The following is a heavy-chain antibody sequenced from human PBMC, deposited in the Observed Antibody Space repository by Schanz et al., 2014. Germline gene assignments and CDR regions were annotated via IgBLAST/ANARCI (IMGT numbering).Heavy chain of an antibody. D-gene: IGHD4-17*01. CDR1: GFTFSSYA. CDR3: VRDTDYHFDY. J-gene: IGHJ4*02. Sequence: VQLVESGGGLVQPGGSLRLSCAASGFTFSSYAMRWVRQAPGKGLEWVALSSYDVSIKDYSDSVKGRFTISRDNSKDTLYLQMNSLRDEDTAVYYCVRDTDYHFDYWGQGTLVTVSS. V-gene: IGHV3-30*04. CDR2: SSYDVSIK.